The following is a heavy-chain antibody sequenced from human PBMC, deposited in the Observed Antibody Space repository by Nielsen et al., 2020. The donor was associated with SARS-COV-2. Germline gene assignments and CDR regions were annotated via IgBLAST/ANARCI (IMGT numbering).Heavy chain of an antibody. Sequence: SETLSLTCTVSGGSISSSISYYWGWIRQPPGKGLEWIGSVYYSGITDYNPSLKSRVIISQDTSKHQFYLKVPSVTAADTAVYFCARVLYGPRGHMDVWGLGTTVTVSS. J-gene: IGHJ6*02. CDR2: VYYSGIT. V-gene: IGHV4-39*01. CDR3: ARVLYGPRGHMDV. CDR1: GGSISSSISYY. D-gene: IGHD3-10*01.